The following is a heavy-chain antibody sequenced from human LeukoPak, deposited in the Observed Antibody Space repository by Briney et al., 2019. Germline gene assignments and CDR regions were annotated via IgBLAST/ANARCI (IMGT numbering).Heavy chain of an antibody. D-gene: IGHD3-10*01. CDR2: ISSSSSYI. CDR3: ARDPRAYYYGSGSYEPSDY. Sequence: GGSLRLSCAASGFTFSSYSMNWVRLAPGKGLEWVSSISSSSSYIYYADSVKGRFTISRDNAKNSLYLQMNSLRAEDTAVYYCARDPRAYYYGSGSYEPSDYWGQGTLVTVSS. CDR1: GFTFSSYS. V-gene: IGHV3-21*01. J-gene: IGHJ4*02.